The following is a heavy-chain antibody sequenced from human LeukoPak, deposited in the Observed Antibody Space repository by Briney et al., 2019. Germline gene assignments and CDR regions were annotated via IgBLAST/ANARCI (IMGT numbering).Heavy chain of an antibody. V-gene: IGHV3-33*06. CDR3: AKNSGSTAL. J-gene: IGHJ4*02. D-gene: IGHD1-26*01. Sequence: QPGRSLRLSCAASGFTFSSYGMHWVRQAPGKGLEWVAVIWYDGSNKYYADSVKGRFTISRDNSKNTLYLQMNSLRAEDTAMYYCAKNSGSTALWGQGTLVTVSS. CDR2: IWYDGSNK. CDR1: GFTFSSYG.